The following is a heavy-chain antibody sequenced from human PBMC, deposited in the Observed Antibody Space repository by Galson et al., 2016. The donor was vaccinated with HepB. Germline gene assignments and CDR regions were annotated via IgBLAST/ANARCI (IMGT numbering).Heavy chain of an antibody. CDR1: GFTFTSYW. J-gene: IGHJ6*04. D-gene: IGHD3-9*01. CDR3: TRVEAPRYHHYYRGMDV. CDR2: INSDGSNT. Sequence: SLRLSCAASGFTFTSYWMHWVRQAPGGGLVWVSRINSDGSNTTYADSVRGRFTISRDNAKTTLYLEMNSLRAEDTAVYYCTRVEAPRYHHYYRGMDVWGKGTTVTVSS. V-gene: IGHV3-74*03.